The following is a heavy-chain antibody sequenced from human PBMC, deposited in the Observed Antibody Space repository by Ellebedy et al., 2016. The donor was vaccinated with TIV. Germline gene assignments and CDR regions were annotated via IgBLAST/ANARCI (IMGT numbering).Heavy chain of an antibody. J-gene: IGHJ5*02. Sequence: ASVKVSXXASGYTFTSYAMHWVRQAPGQRLEWMGWINAGNGNTKYSQKFQGRVTITRDTSASTAYMELSSLRSEDTAVYYCARDNVAWFGELLVDWFDPWGQGTLVTVSS. CDR3: ARDNVAWFGELLVDWFDP. CDR1: GYTFTSYA. CDR2: INAGNGNT. D-gene: IGHD3-10*01. V-gene: IGHV1-3*01.